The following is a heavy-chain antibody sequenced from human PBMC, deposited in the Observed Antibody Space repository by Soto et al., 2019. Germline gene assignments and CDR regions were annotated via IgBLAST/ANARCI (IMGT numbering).Heavy chain of an antibody. V-gene: IGHV3-11*05. J-gene: IGHJ4*02. D-gene: IGHD2-15*01. CDR3: ARADCSGGSCYV. CDR2: ISSSSSYT. Sequence: LSLTCTVSGGSISSGDYYWSWIRQAPGKGLEWVSYISSSSSYTNYADSVKGRFTISRDNAKNSLYLQMNSLRAEDTAVYYCARADCSGGSCYVWAQGTLVPVS. CDR1: GGSISSGDYY.